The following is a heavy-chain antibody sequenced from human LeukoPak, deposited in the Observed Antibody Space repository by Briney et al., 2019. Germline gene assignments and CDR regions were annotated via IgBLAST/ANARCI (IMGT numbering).Heavy chain of an antibody. V-gene: IGHV3-15*01. CDR2: IKSKTDGGTT. D-gene: IGHD3-10*01. J-gene: IGHJ3*02. Sequence: PGGSLRLSCAASGFTFSNAWMSWVRQAPGKGLEWVGRIKSKTDGGTTDYAAPVKGRFTISRDDSKNTLCLQMNSLKTEDTAVYYCTTQMGATSLFFGAFDIWGQGTLVTVSS. CDR1: GFTFSNAW. CDR3: TTQMGATSLFFGAFDI.